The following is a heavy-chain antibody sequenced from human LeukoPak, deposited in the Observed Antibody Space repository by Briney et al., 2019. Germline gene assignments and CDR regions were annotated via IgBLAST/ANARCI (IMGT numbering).Heavy chain of an antibody. CDR3: ARDSGTTGEVKFDP. CDR2: ISGSGTI. Sequence: SETLSLTCAVYGGSFSGYYWSWIRQPAGKGLEWIGRISGSGTITYNPALQSRLSISIDTSKNQFSLKLMSVTAADTAVYYCARDSGTTGEVKFDPWGQGTLVTVSS. V-gene: IGHV4-4*07. J-gene: IGHJ5*02. CDR1: GGSFSGYY. D-gene: IGHD3-10*01.